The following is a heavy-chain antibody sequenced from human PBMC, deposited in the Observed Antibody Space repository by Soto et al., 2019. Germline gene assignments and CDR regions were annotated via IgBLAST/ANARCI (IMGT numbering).Heavy chain of an antibody. CDR3: ESRGYSYGYGVVFYDY. Sequence: EVQLLESGGGLVQPGGSLRLSCAASGFTFSSYAMSWVRQAPGKGLEWVSAISGSGGSTYYADSVKGRFTISRDNSKNTLDQQMNSLRAEDTAVYYCESRGYSYGYGVVFYDYWGQGTLVTVSS. J-gene: IGHJ4*02. CDR1: GFTFSSYA. D-gene: IGHD5-18*01. V-gene: IGHV3-23*01. CDR2: ISGSGGST.